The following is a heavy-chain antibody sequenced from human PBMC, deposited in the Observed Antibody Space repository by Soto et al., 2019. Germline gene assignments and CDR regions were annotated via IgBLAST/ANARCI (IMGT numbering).Heavy chain of an antibody. J-gene: IGHJ4*02. V-gene: IGHV4-61*01. CDR3: ARDIRGYSRAFDY. Sequence: ETLSLTCPVSGDSVSSDSYYWTWIWQPPGKGLEWIGYIYSSGSTNYNPSLKSRVTISLDTSSNQFSLELTSVTAADTAIYYCARDIRGYSRAFDYWGQGTLVTVYS. D-gene: IGHD5-18*01. CDR1: GDSVSSDSYY. CDR2: IYSSGST.